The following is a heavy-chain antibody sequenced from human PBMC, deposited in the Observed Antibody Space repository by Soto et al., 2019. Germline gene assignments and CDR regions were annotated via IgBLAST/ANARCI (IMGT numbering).Heavy chain of an antibody. CDR1: GFTVTNTW. V-gene: IGHV3-15*01. D-gene: IGHD5-12*01. CDR3: TRDGGTGPKWLCFAY. CDR2: IKRKTDVGTT. J-gene: IGHJ4*02. Sequence: EVQLVESGGGFVKPGGSLRLSCAASGFTVTNTWMSWVRQAPGKGLDWVGRIKRKTDVGTTDYAAAVKGRFTISRDDSRITLYLQMNSLITEYTAVYYCTRDGGTGPKWLCFAYWGRGTLVTVSS.